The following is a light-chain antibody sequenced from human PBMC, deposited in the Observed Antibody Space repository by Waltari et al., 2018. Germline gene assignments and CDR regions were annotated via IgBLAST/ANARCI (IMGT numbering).Light chain of an antibody. V-gene: IGLV1-44*01. J-gene: IGLJ1*01. CDR3: ATWDASLNGHV. CDR1: SSNIGSHA. CDR2: SNA. Sequence: QSVLTQPPSASGTPGQRVTISCSGRSSNIGSHAVNWFQHLPGTAPKLLIYSNAQRAGGVPDRFSGSESGTSASLAISGLQSEDEADYSCATWDASLNGHVFGTGTKVTVL.